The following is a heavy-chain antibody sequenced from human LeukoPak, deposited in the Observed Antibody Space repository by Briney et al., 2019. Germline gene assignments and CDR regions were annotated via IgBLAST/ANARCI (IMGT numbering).Heavy chain of an antibody. V-gene: IGHV4-30-4*02. CDR2: IYYSGST. D-gene: IGHD2-15*01. CDR3: VRMGSGGY. Sequence: PSETLSLTCTVSGGSISSGDYYWSWVRQPPGKGLEWIEYIYYSGSTYYNPSLKSRVTISVDTSKNQFSLKLSSVTAADTAVYYCVRMGSGGYWGQGTLVTVSS. CDR1: GGSISSGDYY. J-gene: IGHJ4*02.